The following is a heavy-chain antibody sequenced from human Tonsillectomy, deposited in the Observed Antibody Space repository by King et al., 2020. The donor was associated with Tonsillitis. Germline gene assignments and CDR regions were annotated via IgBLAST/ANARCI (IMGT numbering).Heavy chain of an antibody. Sequence: QLQESGPGLVKPSQTLSLICSVSGGSIRTGDFYWSWIRQPPGKGLEWIGDNYYSGTTYDNPSLQGRGSMLFDASKNQFSLKLRSVTAADTAVYYCARGEGTTGGFDYWGQGTLVTVSS. D-gene: IGHD1-7*01. J-gene: IGHJ4*02. CDR3: ARGEGTTGGFDY. V-gene: IGHV4-30-4*01. CDR2: NYYSGTT. CDR1: GGSIRTGDFY.